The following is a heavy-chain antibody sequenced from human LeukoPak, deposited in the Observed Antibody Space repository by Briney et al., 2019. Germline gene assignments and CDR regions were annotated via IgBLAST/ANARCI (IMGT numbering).Heavy chain of an antibody. D-gene: IGHD1-26*01. J-gene: IGHJ4*02. V-gene: IGHV3-66*01. CDR3: ARGDYRSWETLFY. CDR2: IYNDGVT. CDR1: GFRVGDNF. Sequence: AGGSLRLSCAASGFRVGDNFMNWVRQAPGKGLEWVSVIYNDGVTDSTESVRGRFTISRDKSKNTLYLQMNSLRAEDTAVYYCARGDYRSWETLFYWGPGTLVTVSS.